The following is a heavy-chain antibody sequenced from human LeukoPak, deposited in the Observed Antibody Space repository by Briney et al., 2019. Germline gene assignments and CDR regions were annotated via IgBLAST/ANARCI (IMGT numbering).Heavy chain of an antibody. CDR1: GFTFSDHY. Sequence: GGSLRLSCAASGFTFSDHYMDWVRQAPGKGLEWVGRTRNKANSYTTEYAASVKGRFTISRDDSKNSLYLQMNSLKTEDTAVYYCARGPYLFDYYYDSSGSDYYFDYWGQGTLVTVSS. V-gene: IGHV3-72*01. J-gene: IGHJ4*02. CDR2: TRNKANSYTT. D-gene: IGHD3-22*01. CDR3: ARGPYLFDYYYDSSGSDYYFDY.